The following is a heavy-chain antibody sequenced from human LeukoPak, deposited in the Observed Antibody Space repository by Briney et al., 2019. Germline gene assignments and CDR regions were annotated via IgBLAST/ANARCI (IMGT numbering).Heavy chain of an antibody. D-gene: IGHD4-17*01. Sequence: GGSLRLSCAASGVTVSNNYMSWVRQAPGKGLEWVSILYSGGSTYYADSVKGRFTISRDNSKNTLYLQMNSLRAEGTAVYYCARVTTVTTSWYFDLWGRGTLVTVSS. V-gene: IGHV3-53*01. CDR1: GVTVSNNY. CDR3: ARVTTVTTSWYFDL. CDR2: LYSGGST. J-gene: IGHJ2*01.